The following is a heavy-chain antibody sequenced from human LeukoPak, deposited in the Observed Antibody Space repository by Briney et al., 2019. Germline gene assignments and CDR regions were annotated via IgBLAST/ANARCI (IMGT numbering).Heavy chain of an antibody. Sequence: PGGSLRLSCAASGFTFSSYSMNWVRQAPGKGLEWVSSISSSSSYIYYADSVKGRFTISRDNAKNSLYLQMNSLRAEDTAVYYCARDLGATVTTNFDYWGQGTLVTVSS. CDR1: GFTFSSYS. V-gene: IGHV3-21*01. D-gene: IGHD4-17*01. CDR2: ISSSSSYI. CDR3: ARDLGATVTTNFDY. J-gene: IGHJ4*02.